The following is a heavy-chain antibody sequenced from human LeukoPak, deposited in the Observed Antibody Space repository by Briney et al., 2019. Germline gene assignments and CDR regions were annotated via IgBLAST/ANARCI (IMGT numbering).Heavy chain of an antibody. CDR3: ARGKTMVVIPDAFDI. CDR2: ISSSSSYI. J-gene: IGHJ3*02. V-gene: IGHV3-21*01. CDR1: GFTFSSYS. Sequence: PGGSLGLSCAASGFTFSSYSMNWVRQAPGKGLEWVSSISSSSSYIYYADSVKGRFTISRDNAKNSLYLQMNSLRAEDTAVYYCARGKTMVVIPDAFDIWGQGTMVTVSS. D-gene: IGHD4-23*01.